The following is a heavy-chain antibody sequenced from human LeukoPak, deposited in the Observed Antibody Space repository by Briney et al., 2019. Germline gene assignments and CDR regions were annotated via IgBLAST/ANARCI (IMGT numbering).Heavy chain of an antibody. Sequence: PGGSLRLSCAASGFTFSSYWMSWVCQAPGKGLEWVANIKQDGSEKYYVDSVKGRFTISRDNAKNSLYLQMNSLRAEDTAVYYCARATLGYCSSTSCYTGYFDYWGQGTLVTVSS. CDR1: GFTFSSYW. CDR2: IKQDGSEK. J-gene: IGHJ4*02. CDR3: ARATLGYCSSTSCYTGYFDY. V-gene: IGHV3-7*01. D-gene: IGHD2-2*02.